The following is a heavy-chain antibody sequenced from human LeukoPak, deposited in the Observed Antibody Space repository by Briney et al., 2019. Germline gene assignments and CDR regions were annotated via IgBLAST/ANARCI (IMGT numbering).Heavy chain of an antibody. V-gene: IGHV3-30-3*01. D-gene: IGHD6-19*01. Sequence: GGSLRLSCAASGFTFSTYAMHWVRQAPGKGMEWVAVISYDGSNKYYADSVKGRFTISRDNSKNTLYLQMNSLRAEDTAVYYCASSHSSGWYYFDYWGQGTLVTVSS. CDR3: ASSHSSGWYYFDY. J-gene: IGHJ4*02. CDR2: ISYDGSNK. CDR1: GFTFSTYA.